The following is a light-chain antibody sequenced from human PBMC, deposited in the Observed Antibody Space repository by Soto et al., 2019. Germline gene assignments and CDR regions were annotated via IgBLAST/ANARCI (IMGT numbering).Light chain of an antibody. CDR2: GAS. J-gene: IGKJ4*01. Sequence: EIVMTQSPATLSVSPGERATLSCRASQSVSSNLAWYQQKPGQTPRLLIYGASTRATGIPARFSGSGSGTEFTLTISSPQSEDFAVDYCQQYNNWPALTFGGGTKVEIK. CDR1: QSVSSN. V-gene: IGKV3-15*01. CDR3: QQYNNWPALT.